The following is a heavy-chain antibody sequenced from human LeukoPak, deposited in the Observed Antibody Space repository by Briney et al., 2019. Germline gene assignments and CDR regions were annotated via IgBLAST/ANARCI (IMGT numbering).Heavy chain of an antibody. CDR3: ARDFSYGSGFDY. CDR2: ISNGGSI. CDR1: GFSISSYA. D-gene: IGHD5-18*01. J-gene: IGHJ4*02. Sequence: GGSLLLSCAASGFSISSYALHWVRQAPGKGLQYVSGISNGGSIDYANSVKGRFTISRDNSKNTLYLQMGSLRPEDMAVYYCARDFSYGSGFDYWGQGILVTVSS. V-gene: IGHV3-64*01.